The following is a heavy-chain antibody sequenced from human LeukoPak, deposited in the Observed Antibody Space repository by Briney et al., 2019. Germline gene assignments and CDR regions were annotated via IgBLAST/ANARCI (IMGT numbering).Heavy chain of an antibody. D-gene: IGHD2-2*01. CDR3: ARGPVTSMDV. Sequence: PGGSLRLSCAASGFTFSNYWMNWVRQAPGKGLEWVANIKQDGSEKYYVDSVKGRFTISRDNAKNSLYLQMNSLRAEDTAVYYCARGPVTSMDVWGKGTTVTVSS. CDR2: IKQDGSEK. J-gene: IGHJ6*03. V-gene: IGHV3-7*01. CDR1: GFTFSNYW.